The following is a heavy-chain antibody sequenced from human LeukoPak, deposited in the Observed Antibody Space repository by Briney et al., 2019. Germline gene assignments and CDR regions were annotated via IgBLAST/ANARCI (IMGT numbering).Heavy chain of an antibody. J-gene: IGHJ5*02. CDR1: GYSISSASY. CDR3: ARGAMVRGVRKTSYNWFDP. Sequence: SETLSLTCAVSGYSISSASYWSWIRQPPGKGLEWIGEIHHSGSTNYNPSLKSRVTISVDTSKNQFSLKLSSVTAADTAVYYCARGAMVRGVRKTSYNWFDPWGQGTLVTVSS. V-gene: IGHV4-34*01. CDR2: IHHSGST. D-gene: IGHD3-10*01.